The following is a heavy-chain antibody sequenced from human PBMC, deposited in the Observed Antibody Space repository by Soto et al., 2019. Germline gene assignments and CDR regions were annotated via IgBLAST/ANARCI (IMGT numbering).Heavy chain of an antibody. CDR3: ARGVRYFDL. J-gene: IGHJ2*01. Sequence: QVQLVESGGGVVQPGRSLRLSCVASGFTFRTYGIHWVRQAPGKGLEWLAVIWYDGSNKYYADSVKGRFTISRDNSKNTLYLQMNSLRVEDTAVYYCARGVRYFDLWGRGTLVTVSS. CDR1: GFTFRTYG. CDR2: IWYDGSNK. V-gene: IGHV3-33*01. D-gene: IGHD3-10*01.